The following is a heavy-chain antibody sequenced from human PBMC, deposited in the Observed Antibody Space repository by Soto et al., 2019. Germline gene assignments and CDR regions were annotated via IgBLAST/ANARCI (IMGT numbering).Heavy chain of an antibody. J-gene: IGHJ4*02. CDR1: GFTFSNAW. Sequence: GGSLRLSCAASGFTFSNAWMNWVRQAPGKGLEWVGRIKSKTDGGTTDYAEPVKGRFTISRDDSKNTLYLQMNSLKTEDTAVYYCTSNYYYDSSGYYPIVDYWGQGTLVTVSS. D-gene: IGHD3-22*01. CDR3: TSNYYYDSSGYYPIVDY. CDR2: IKSKTDGGTT. V-gene: IGHV3-15*07.